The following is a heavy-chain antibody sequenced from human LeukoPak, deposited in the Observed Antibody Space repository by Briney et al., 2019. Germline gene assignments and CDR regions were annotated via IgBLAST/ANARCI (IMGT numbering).Heavy chain of an antibody. V-gene: IGHV1-18*01. Sequence: ASVKVSCKASGYTFTSYGISWVRQAPGQGLEWMGWISAYNGNTNYAQKLQGRVTMTTDTSTSTAYMELRSLRSDDTAVYYCARDSDSSGWYTAFDPWGQRTLVTVSS. D-gene: IGHD6-19*01. CDR3: ARDSDSSGWYTAFDP. CDR2: ISAYNGNT. CDR1: GYTFTSYG. J-gene: IGHJ5*02.